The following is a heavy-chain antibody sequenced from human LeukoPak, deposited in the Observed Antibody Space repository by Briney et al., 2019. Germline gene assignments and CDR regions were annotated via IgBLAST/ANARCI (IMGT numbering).Heavy chain of an antibody. CDR1: GGSISSGGYY. CDR3: ARPVLRFLGRGFDP. Sequence: SETLSLTCTVSGGSISSGGYYWSWIRQPPGKGLEWIGYIYHSGSTYYNPSLKSRVTISVDRSKNQFSLKLSSVTAADTAVYYCARPVLRFLGRGFDPWGQGTLVTVSS. J-gene: IGHJ5*02. V-gene: IGHV4-30-2*01. CDR2: IYHSGST. D-gene: IGHD3-3*01.